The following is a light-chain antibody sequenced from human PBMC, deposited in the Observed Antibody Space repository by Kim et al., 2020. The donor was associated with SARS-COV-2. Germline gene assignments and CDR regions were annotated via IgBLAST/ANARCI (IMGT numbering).Light chain of an antibody. CDR1: SGHSSYD. J-gene: IGLJ3*02. CDR3: QTWGTGIRV. CDR2: VNSDGSH. Sequence: AVKLTCSLSSGHSSYDIAWHQQQPKKGPRYLMKVNSDGSHSRGDGIPDRFSGSSSGAERYLTISSLQSEDEADYYCQTWGTGIRVFGGGTQLTVL. V-gene: IGLV4-69*01.